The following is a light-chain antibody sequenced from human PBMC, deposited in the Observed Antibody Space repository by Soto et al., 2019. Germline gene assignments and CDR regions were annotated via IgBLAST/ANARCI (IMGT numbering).Light chain of an antibody. V-gene: IGLV2-23*02. Sequence: LTQPASVSGSPGQSITISCTGTSSDVGSYSLVSWYQQHPGKAPKLMIYEVSKRPSGVSNRFSASKSGNTASLTISGLQAEDEAAYYCCSYAGSTTLYVFGSGTKVTVL. CDR1: SSDVGSYSL. J-gene: IGLJ1*01. CDR2: EVS. CDR3: CSYAGSTTLYV.